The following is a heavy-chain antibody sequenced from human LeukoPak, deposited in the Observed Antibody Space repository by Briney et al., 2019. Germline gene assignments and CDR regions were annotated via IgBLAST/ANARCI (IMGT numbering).Heavy chain of an antibody. D-gene: IGHD2-2*01. Sequence: GGSLRLSCAASGFTFSSYSMNWLRQAPGKGLEWVSSISSSSSYIYYADSVKGRFTISRDNAKNSLYLQMNSLRAEDTAVYYCARLGYCSSTSCQGVAFDIWGQGTMVTVSS. CDR3: ARLGYCSSTSCQGVAFDI. J-gene: IGHJ3*02. V-gene: IGHV3-21*01. CDR1: GFTFSSYS. CDR2: ISSSSSYI.